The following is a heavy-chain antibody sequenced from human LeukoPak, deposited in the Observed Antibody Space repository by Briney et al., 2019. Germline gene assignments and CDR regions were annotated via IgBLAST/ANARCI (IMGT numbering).Heavy chain of an antibody. Sequence: ASVKVSFKASGGTFISYTISWVRQAPGQGLEWMGRIIPILGIANYAQKFQGRVTITADKSTSTAYMELSSLGSEDTAVYYCAREGYYYDSSGYYNSWGQGTLVTVSS. CDR2: IIPILGIA. CDR3: AREGYYYDSSGYYNS. J-gene: IGHJ4*02. V-gene: IGHV1-69*10. D-gene: IGHD3-22*01. CDR1: GGTFISYT.